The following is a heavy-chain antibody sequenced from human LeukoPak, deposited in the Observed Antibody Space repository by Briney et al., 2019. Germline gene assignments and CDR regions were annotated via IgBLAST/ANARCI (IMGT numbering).Heavy chain of an antibody. D-gene: IGHD2-15*01. CDR2: IYPGDSDT. J-gene: IGHJ5*02. Sequence: GESLQISCQGSGYSFTNYWIAWVRLMPGKGLEWMGIIYPGDSDTRYSPSFQGQVTISADKSISTAYLQWSSLKASDTAMYYCARQEYCSGGSCYTWFDPWGQGTLVIVSS. CDR1: GYSFTNYW. V-gene: IGHV5-51*01. CDR3: ARQEYCSGGSCYTWFDP.